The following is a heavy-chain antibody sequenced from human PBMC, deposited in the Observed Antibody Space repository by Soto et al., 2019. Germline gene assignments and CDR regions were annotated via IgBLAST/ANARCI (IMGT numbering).Heavy chain of an antibody. CDR1: GFTFSSYA. CDR3: ARVIMVRGVIIDYFDY. D-gene: IGHD3-10*01. J-gene: IGHJ4*02. Sequence: QVQLVESGGGVVQPGRSLRLSCAASGFTFSSYAMHWVRQAPGKGLEWVAVISYDGSNKYYADSVKGRFTISRDNSKNTLYLQMNSRRAEDTAVYYCARVIMVRGVIIDYFDYWGQGTLVTVSS. V-gene: IGHV3-30-3*01. CDR2: ISYDGSNK.